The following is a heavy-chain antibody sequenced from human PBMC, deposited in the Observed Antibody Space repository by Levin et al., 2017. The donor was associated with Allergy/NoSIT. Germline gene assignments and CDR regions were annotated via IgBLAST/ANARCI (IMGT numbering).Heavy chain of an antibody. J-gene: IGHJ4*02. CDR1: GGSISSGDYY. V-gene: IGHV4-30-4*01. CDR3: ARACTYCSGGSCYAFYFDY. D-gene: IGHD2-15*01. Sequence: PSETLSLTCTVSGGSISSGDYYWSWIRQPPGKGLEWIGYIYYSGSTYYNPSLKSRVTISVDTSKNQFSLKLSSVTAADTAVYYCARACTYCSGGSCYAFYFDYWGQGTLVTVSS. CDR2: IYYSGST.